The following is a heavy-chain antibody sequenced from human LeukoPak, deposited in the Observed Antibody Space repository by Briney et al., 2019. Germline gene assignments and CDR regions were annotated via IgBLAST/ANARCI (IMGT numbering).Heavy chain of an antibody. J-gene: IGHJ3*02. V-gene: IGHV1-69*05. Sequence: GSSVKVSCKASGATFSSYAISWVRQAPGPGLEWMGGIIPIFGTANYAQKFQGRVTITTDESTSTAYMELSSLRSEDTAVYYCASPGGRDGYKGGAFDIWGQGTMVTVSS. CDR2: IIPIFGTA. CDR3: ASPGGRDGYKGGAFDI. D-gene: IGHD5-24*01. CDR1: GATFSSYA.